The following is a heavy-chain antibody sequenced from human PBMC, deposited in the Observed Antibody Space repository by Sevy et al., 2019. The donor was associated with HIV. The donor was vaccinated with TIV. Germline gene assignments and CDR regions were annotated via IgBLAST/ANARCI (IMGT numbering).Heavy chain of an antibody. CDR1: GYTLTELS. D-gene: IGHD3-22*01. V-gene: IGHV1-24*01. CDR2: FDPEDGET. CDR3: ATDSQLYYYDSSGYQRGLDY. Sequence: ASVKVSCKVSGYTLTELSMHWVRQAPGKGLAWMGGFDPEDGETIYAQKFQGRVTMTEDTSTDTAYMELSSLRSEDTAVYYCATDSQLYYYDSSGYQRGLDYWGQGTLVTVSS. J-gene: IGHJ4*02.